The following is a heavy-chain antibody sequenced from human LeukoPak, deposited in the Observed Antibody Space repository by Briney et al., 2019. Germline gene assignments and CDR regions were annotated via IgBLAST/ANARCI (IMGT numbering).Heavy chain of an antibody. CDR3: ARDRNYDILTGYREAFNWFDP. CDR1: GGSIGSYY. D-gene: IGHD3-9*01. V-gene: IGHV4-4*07. J-gene: IGHJ5*02. Sequence: SETLSLTCTVSGGSIGSYYWSWIRQPAGKGLEWIGRIYISGSTNYNPSLESRVAMSLDTSKNQFSLKLSSVTAADTALYYCARDRNYDILTGYREAFNWFDPWGQGTLVTVSS. CDR2: IYISGST.